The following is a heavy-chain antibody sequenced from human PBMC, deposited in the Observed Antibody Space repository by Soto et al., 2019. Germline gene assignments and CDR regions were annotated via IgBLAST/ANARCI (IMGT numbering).Heavy chain of an antibody. J-gene: IGHJ4*02. D-gene: IGHD5-12*01. CDR2: IIPILGIA. CDR1: GGTFSSYT. Sequence: QVQLVQSGAEVQKPGSSVKVSCKASGGTFSSYTISWVRQAPGQGLEWMGRIIPILGIANYAQKFQGRVTITADKSTSTAYMELSSLRSEDTAVYYCARGAPDIVATYYFDYWGQGTLVTVSS. CDR3: ARGAPDIVATYYFDY. V-gene: IGHV1-69*02.